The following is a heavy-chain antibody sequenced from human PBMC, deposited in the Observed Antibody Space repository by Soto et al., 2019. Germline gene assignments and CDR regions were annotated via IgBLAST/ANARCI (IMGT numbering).Heavy chain of an antibody. Sequence: VQLLESGGDLVQPGGSLRLSCAASGFTFSSYTMNWVRQAPGKGLEWISTVVSSTGSTFYAESVEGRFTISKDDSKNTLYLQMNSLRAEDRAVYYCAKRHTTVPTPANYFDYWGQGTLVTVSS. CDR3: AKRHTTVPTPANYFDY. CDR1: GFTFSSYT. V-gene: IGHV3-23*01. J-gene: IGHJ4*02. D-gene: IGHD1-1*01. CDR2: VVSSTGST.